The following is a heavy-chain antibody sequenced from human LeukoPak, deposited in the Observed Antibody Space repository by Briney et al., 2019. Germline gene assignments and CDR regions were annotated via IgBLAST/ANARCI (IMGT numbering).Heavy chain of an antibody. Sequence: GGSLRLSCAASGFTFSNYAMSWVRQAPGKGLEWVSTISGSGGSTYYADSVRGHFTISRDNSKNTLYLQMNSLRAEDTAVYYCAKGSDEFDPWGHGTLVTVSS. CDR2: ISGSGGST. CDR1: GFTFSNYA. CDR3: AKGSDEFDP. V-gene: IGHV3-23*01. J-gene: IGHJ5*02.